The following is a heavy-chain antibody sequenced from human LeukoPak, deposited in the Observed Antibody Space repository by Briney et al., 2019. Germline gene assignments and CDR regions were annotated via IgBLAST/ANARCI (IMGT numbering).Heavy chain of an antibody. CDR2: IDHSGRT. Sequence: SETLSLTCAVSGGSSSSSNWWNWVRQPPGKGLEWIGEIDHSGRTNYNPSLKSRVTISVDTSKNQFSLKLSSVTAADTAVYYCARGRSSSWYMLGWFDPWGQGTLVTVSS. D-gene: IGHD6-13*01. CDR3: ARGRSSSWYMLGWFDP. V-gene: IGHV4-4*02. J-gene: IGHJ5*02. CDR1: GGSSSSSNW.